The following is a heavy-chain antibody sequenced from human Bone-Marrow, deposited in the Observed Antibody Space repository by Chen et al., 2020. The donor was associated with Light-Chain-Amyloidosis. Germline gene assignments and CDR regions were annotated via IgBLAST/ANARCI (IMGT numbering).Heavy chain of an antibody. CDR2: VIASGGST. Sequence: EEQLLESGGDLVQPGGSLRLSCAASGFTFSSYSMAWVRQAPGKGLEWLSDVIASGGSTFSADSVKGRFTISRDNSKNTLYLQMNSLRADDTALYYCARSSGWWAYNFWGQGTLVTVSS. V-gene: IGHV3-23*01. D-gene: IGHD6-19*01. CDR3: ARSSGWWAYNF. CDR1: GFTFSSYS. J-gene: IGHJ4*02.